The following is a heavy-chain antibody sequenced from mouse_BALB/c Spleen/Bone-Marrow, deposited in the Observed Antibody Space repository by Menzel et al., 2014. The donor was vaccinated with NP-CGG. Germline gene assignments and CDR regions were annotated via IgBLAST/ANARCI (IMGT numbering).Heavy chain of an antibody. Sequence: VQLKESGPELVKPGASVKMSRKASGYTFTSYVMHWVKQKPGQGLEWIGHINPYNDGTKYNEKFKGKATLTSDKSSSTAYMELSSLTSEDSAVYYCARDGDYDWFAYWGQGTLVTVSA. CDR3: ARDGDYDWFAY. CDR2: INPYNDGT. J-gene: IGHJ3*01. D-gene: IGHD2-4*01. V-gene: IGHV1-14*01. CDR1: GYTFTSYV.